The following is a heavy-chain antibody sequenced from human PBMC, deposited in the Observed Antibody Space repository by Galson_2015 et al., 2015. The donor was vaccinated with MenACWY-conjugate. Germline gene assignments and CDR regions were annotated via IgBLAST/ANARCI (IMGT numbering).Heavy chain of an antibody. D-gene: IGHD2/OR15-2a*01. CDR2: IHPYNNHT. J-gene: IGHJ4*02. CDR3: ARDEGGLRLSFFDF. Sequence: SVKVSCKASGYSFTNYGINWVRQAPGQGLEWIAWIHPYNNHTNYAQKVRGRAALTTDTSTGTAYMELRSLTSDDTAIYYCARDEGGLRLSFFDFWGQGALVTVSS. V-gene: IGHV1-18*01. CDR1: GYSFTNYG.